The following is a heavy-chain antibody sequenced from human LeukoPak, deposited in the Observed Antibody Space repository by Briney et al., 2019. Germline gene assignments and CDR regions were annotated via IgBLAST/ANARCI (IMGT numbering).Heavy chain of an antibody. Sequence: ASVKVSCKVSGYTLTELSMHWVRQAPGKGLEWMGGFDPEDGETIYEQKLQGRVTMTEDTSTDTAYMELSSLRSEDTAVYYCAARTTYYYDFWSGYNLDYWGQGTLVTVSS. J-gene: IGHJ4*02. CDR2: FDPEDGET. D-gene: IGHD3-3*01. CDR1: GYTLTELS. V-gene: IGHV1-24*01. CDR3: AARTTYYYDFWSGYNLDY.